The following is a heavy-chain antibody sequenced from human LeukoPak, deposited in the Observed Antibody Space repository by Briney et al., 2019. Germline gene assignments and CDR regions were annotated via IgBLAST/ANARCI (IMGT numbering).Heavy chain of an antibody. Sequence: SETLSLTCAVYGGSFSGYYWSWIRQPPGKGLEWIGEINHSGSTNYNPSLKSRVTISVDTSKNQFSLKLSSVNPADTAVYYCATGHWNHVDYWGQGTLVTVSS. CDR1: GGSFSGYY. V-gene: IGHV4-34*01. J-gene: IGHJ4*02. D-gene: IGHD1-1*01. CDR2: INHSGST. CDR3: ATGHWNHVDY.